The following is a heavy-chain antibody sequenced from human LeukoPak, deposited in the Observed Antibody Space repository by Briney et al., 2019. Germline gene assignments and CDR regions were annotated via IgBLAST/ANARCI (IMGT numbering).Heavy chain of an antibody. CDR1: GFTSSRYD. Sequence: TGGSLRLSWAPSGFTSSRYDMYGVPQAPDKGLEWVVGISYDGSNKYYADSVKGRLTISRDNPKNTLFLQMSRLRAEDTGVYYCAREGYYGSGTYFDYWGQGNLVTVSS. V-gene: IGHV3-30-3*01. J-gene: IGHJ4*02. CDR2: ISYDGSNK. CDR3: AREGYYGSGTYFDY. D-gene: IGHD3-10*01.